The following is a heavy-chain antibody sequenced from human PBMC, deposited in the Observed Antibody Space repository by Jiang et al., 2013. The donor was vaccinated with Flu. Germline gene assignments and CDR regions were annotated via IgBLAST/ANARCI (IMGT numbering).Heavy chain of an antibody. D-gene: IGHD2-2*01. Sequence: TLSLTCTVSGGSISSGGYVLELDPPXPREGPGVDWVHLLQWEHLLQPSLKSRVTISVDTSKNQFSLKLSSVTAADTAVYYCARGSSRFCSSSGCYPGYLDLWGRGTLVTVSS. CDR1: GGSISSGGYV. CDR3: ARGSSRFCSSSGCYPGYLDL. CDR2: LLQWEH. V-gene: IGHV4-31*03. J-gene: IGHJ2*01.